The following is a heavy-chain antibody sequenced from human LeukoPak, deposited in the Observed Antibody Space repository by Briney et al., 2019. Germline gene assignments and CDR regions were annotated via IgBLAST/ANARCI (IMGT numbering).Heavy chain of an antibody. CDR1: GFTFSISA. Sequence: GGSLRLFCAASGFTFSISAMSWVRQAPGKGLEWVSAISGTVGTTWYADSVKGRFTISRDNSKNTLFLQMNSLGAEDTAIYYCVKFAPGSLSGNWFDPWGQGSLVTVSS. V-gene: IGHV3-23*01. CDR3: VKFAPGSLSGNWFDP. CDR2: ISGTVGTT. D-gene: IGHD3-10*01. J-gene: IGHJ5*02.